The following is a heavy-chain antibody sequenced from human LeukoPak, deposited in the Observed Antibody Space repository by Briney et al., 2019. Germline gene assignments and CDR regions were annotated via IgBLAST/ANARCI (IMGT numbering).Heavy chain of an antibody. CDR1: GGSISSYY. CDR3: ARDLHYDSSGYYYPLDY. Sequence: SETLSLTCTVSGGSISSYYWSWIRQPPGKGLEWIGYIYYSGSTNYNPSLKSRVTISVDTSKNQFSLKLSSVTAADTAVYYCARDLHYDSSGYYYPLDYWGQGTLVTVSS. D-gene: IGHD3-22*01. CDR2: IYYSGST. J-gene: IGHJ4*02. V-gene: IGHV4-59*01.